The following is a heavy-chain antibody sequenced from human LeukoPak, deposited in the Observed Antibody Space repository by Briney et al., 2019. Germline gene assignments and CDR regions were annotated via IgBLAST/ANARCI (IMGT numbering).Heavy chain of an antibody. D-gene: IGHD5-18*01. J-gene: IGHJ4*02. CDR1: GFTFGSYG. CDR2: ISYDGSNK. CDR3: AKDPGYSYGHFDY. Sequence: GRSLRLSCAASGFTFGSYGMHWVRQAPGKGLEWVAVISYDGSNKYYADSVKGRFTISRDNSKNTLYLQMNSLRAEDTAVYYCAKDPGYSYGHFDYWGQGTLVTVSS. V-gene: IGHV3-30*18.